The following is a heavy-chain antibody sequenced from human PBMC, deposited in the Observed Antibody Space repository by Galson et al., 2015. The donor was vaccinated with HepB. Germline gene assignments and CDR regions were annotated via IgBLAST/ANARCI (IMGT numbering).Heavy chain of an antibody. CDR1: GGSISSSNW. CDR2: IYHSGST. Sequence: ETLSLTCAVSGGSISSSNWWSWVRQPPGKGLEWIGEIYHSGSTNYNPSLKSRVTISVDKSKNQFSLKLSSVTAADTAVYYCARDHDCSSTSCLDAFDIWGQGTMVTVSS. CDR3: ARDHDCSSTSCLDAFDI. J-gene: IGHJ3*02. D-gene: IGHD2-2*01. V-gene: IGHV4-4*02.